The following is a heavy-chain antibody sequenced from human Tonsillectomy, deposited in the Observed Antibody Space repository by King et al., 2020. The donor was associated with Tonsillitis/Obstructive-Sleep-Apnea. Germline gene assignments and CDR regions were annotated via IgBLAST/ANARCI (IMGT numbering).Heavy chain of an antibody. J-gene: IGHJ6*03. D-gene: IGHD1-1*01. CDR2: ISHSGST. CDR1: GGSISSAGYY. Sequence: QLQESGPGLVKPSQTLSLTCTVSGGSISSAGYYWRWIRQHPGKGLEWIGYISHSGSTYYNPSLKSRVIISLDTSKSQFSLKLTSVTAADTAVYYCASTTPPYYYYYMDVWGKGTPVTVSS. V-gene: IGHV4-31*03. CDR3: ASTTPPYYYYYMDV.